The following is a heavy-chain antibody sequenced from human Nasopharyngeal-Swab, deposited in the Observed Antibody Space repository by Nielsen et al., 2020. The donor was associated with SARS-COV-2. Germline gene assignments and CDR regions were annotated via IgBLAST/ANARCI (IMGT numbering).Heavy chain of an antibody. D-gene: IGHD2-2*02. CDR2: ISGSGGGT. V-gene: IGHV3-23*01. CDR1: GFTFSSYA. CDR3: AKSVCSGTNCYSYYYMDV. Sequence: GGSLRLSCAASGFTFSSYAMSWVRQAPGKGLEWVSAISGSGGGTYYADSVRGRFTISRDNSRNTLYLQMNSLRAEDTAVYYCAKSVCSGTNCYSYYYMDVWGKGTTVTVSS. J-gene: IGHJ6*03.